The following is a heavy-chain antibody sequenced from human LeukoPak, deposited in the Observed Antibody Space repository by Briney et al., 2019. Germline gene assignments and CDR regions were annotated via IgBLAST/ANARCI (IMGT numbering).Heavy chain of an antibody. CDR1: GFTLSSYA. J-gene: IGHJ4*02. D-gene: IGHD1-26*01. CDR3: AKGIKWELPFDY. Sequence: GGSLRLSCAASGFTLSSYAMNWVRLAPGKGLEWVSGISVNGGSTYYADSVKGRFTISRDNSKNTLYLQMNSLRAEDTALYYCAKGIKWELPFDYWGQGTLVTVSS. V-gene: IGHV3-23*01. CDR2: ISVNGGST.